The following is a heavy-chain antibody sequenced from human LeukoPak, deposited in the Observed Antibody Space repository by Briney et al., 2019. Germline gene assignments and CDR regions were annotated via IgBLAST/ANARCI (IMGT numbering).Heavy chain of an antibody. CDR1: GGSISSYY. D-gene: IGHD6-13*01. Sequence: SETLSLTCTVSGGSISSYYWSWIRQPPGKGLEWIGYIYYSGSTNYNPSLKSRVTISVDTSKNQFSLKLSSVTAADTAVYYCARDKARGAAQDWGQGTLVTVSS. J-gene: IGHJ4*02. V-gene: IGHV4-59*12. CDR2: IYYSGST. CDR3: ARDKARGAAQD.